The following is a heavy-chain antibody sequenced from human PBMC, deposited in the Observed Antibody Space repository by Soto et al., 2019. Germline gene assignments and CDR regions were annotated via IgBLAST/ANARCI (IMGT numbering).Heavy chain of an antibody. V-gene: IGHV4-59*08. J-gene: IGHJ5*02. Sequence: SETLSLTCSVSGGSTSSYFWSWIRQPPGKGLEWIGYVFYIGSTNYNPSLGSRVTISIDTSKNQFSLKLASVTAADTAVYYCARHLSSAWTPSVDLWGQGTLVTVSS. CDR3: ARHLSSAWTPSVDL. CDR1: GGSTSSYF. D-gene: IGHD3-22*01. CDR2: VFYIGST.